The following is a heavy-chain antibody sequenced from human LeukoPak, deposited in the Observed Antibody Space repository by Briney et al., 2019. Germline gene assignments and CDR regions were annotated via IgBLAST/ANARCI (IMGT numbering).Heavy chain of an antibody. CDR3: AREDNTLPYFQH. D-gene: IGHD2-15*01. J-gene: IGHJ1*01. Sequence: ASVKVSCKASGYTFTGYYMHWVRQAPGQGLEWMGWINPNSGGTNYAQKFQGWDTMTRDTSISTAYMELSRLRSDDTAVYYCAREDNTLPYFQHWGQGTLVTVSS. CDR1: GYTFTGYY. CDR2: INPNSGGT. V-gene: IGHV1-2*04.